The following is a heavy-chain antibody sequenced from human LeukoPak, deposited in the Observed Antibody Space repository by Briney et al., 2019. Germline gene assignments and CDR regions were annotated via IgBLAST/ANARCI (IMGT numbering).Heavy chain of an antibody. CDR3: ARGDSSSWYGYYFDY. J-gene: IGHJ4*02. CDR2: IIPIFGTA. D-gene: IGHD6-13*01. CDR1: GGTFSSYA. Sequence: SVKVSCKASGGTFSSYAISWVRRAPGQGLEWMGGIIPIFGTANYAQKFQGRVTITADESTSTAYMELSSLRSEDTAVYYCARGDSSSWYGYYFDYWGQGTLVTVSS. V-gene: IGHV1-69*13.